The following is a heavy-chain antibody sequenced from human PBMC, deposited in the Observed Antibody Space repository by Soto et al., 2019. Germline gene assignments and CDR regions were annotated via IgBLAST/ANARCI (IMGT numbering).Heavy chain of an antibody. CDR3: ARHRSRAVYYYYYMDV. Sequence: SETLSLTCAVYGGSFSGYYWSWIRQPPGKGLEWIGEINHSGSTNYNPSLKSRVTISVDTSKNQFSLKLSSVTAADTAVYYCARHRSRAVYYYYYMDVWGKGTTVTVSS. CDR1: GGSFSGYY. J-gene: IGHJ6*03. V-gene: IGHV4-34*01. D-gene: IGHD6-19*01. CDR2: INHSGST.